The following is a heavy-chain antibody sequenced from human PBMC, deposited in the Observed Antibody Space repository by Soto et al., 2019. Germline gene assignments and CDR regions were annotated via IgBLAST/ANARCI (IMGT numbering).Heavy chain of an antibody. CDR2: SYHGGST. Sequence: SETLSLTCAVSGYSISSGYYWGWLRQPPGKGLEWIGSSYHGGSTYYNPSLNSRVTLSIDMTNNHVSLILNSVTAADTAVYYCARVGPWVPSYYDSSPDPFENWFDPWGQGTLDTVST. CDR3: ARVGPWVPSYYDSSPDPFENWFDP. V-gene: IGHV4-38-2*01. D-gene: IGHD3-22*01. CDR1: GYSISSGYY. J-gene: IGHJ5*02.